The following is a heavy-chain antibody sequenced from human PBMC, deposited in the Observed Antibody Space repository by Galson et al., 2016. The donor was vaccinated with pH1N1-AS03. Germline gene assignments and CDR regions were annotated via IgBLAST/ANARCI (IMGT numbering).Heavy chain of an antibody. CDR2: IKEDGSQK. J-gene: IGHJ4*02. CDR3: AREYTSGKPTHYDS. D-gene: IGHD6-19*01. CDR1: ELTFSNYY. Sequence: SLRLSCAASELTFSNYYMSWVRQAPGEGLEWVATIKEDGSQKYYGDSVRGRFTISRDNAKNSLHLQMDSLRADDTATYYCAREYTSGKPTHYDSWGQGTLVTVSS. V-gene: IGHV3-7*03.